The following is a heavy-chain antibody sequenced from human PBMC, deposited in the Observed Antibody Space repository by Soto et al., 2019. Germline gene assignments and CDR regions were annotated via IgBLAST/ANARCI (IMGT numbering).Heavy chain of an antibody. V-gene: IGHV3-53*01. Sequence: GGSLRLSCVVSEFTVSSYYMSWVRQAPGKGLEWVSVIYSAGNTYYADSVKGRFTISRDNSKNTLYLQMNSLRAEDTAVYYCAKDPKRIPTTHIDYWGQGTLVTVSS. D-gene: IGHD2-21*01. CDR2: IYSAGNT. CDR3: AKDPKRIPTTHIDY. J-gene: IGHJ4*02. CDR1: EFTVSSYY.